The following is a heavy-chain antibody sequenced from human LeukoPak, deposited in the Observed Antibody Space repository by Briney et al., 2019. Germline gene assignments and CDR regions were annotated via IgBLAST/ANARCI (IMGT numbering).Heavy chain of an antibody. CDR2: FDPEDGET. J-gene: IGHJ4*02. CDR3: ATERVQARGFDC. Sequence: ASVKVSCKVSGYTLTELSMHWVRQAPGKGLEWMGGFDPEDGETIYAQQFQGRVTMTEDTSTDTAYMELSSLTSEDTAVYYCATERVQARGFDCWGQGTLVTVSS. CDR1: GYTLTELS. V-gene: IGHV1-24*01.